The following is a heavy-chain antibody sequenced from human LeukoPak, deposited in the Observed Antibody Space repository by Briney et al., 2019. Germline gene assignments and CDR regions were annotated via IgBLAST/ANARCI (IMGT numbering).Heavy chain of an antibody. CDR1: GYSFTSYW. D-gene: IGHD1-26*01. CDR3: ARLKGEVGATSYISFDY. CDR2: IYPGDSDT. V-gene: IGHV5-51*01. Sequence: PGESLKISCKGSGYSFTSYWIGWVRQMPGKGLEWMGIIYPGDSDTRYSPSFQGQVTISADKSISTAYLQWSSLKASDTAMYYCARLKGEVGATSYISFDYWGQGTLVTVSS. J-gene: IGHJ4*02.